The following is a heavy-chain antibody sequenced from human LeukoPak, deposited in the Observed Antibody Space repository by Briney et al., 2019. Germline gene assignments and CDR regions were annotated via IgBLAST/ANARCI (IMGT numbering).Heavy chain of an antibody. V-gene: IGHV3-48*04. Sequence: GGSLRLSCAASGFTFNTYGMNWFRQAPGRGLEWISYINSVGGTTFYADSVKGRFTISRDNANNTLYLQMNSLRAEDAATYYCARSHMYGDYGEDIWGHGTVVAVSS. CDR2: INSVGGTT. J-gene: IGHJ3*02. CDR3: ARSHMYGDYGEDI. CDR1: GFTFNTYG. D-gene: IGHD4-17*01.